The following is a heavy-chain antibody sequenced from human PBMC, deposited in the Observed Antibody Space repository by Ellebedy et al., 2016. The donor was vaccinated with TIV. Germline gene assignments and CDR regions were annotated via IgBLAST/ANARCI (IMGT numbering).Heavy chain of an antibody. D-gene: IGHD3/OR15-3a*01. CDR1: GFIFSSDA. J-gene: IGHJ4*02. Sequence: GESLKISCAASGFIFSSDAMNWVRQAPGRGLEWVSAISGSGGSTYYADSVKGRFTISRDNSKNTLYLQMNSLRAEDTAVYYCAKEGTVTPFDYWGQGTLVTVSS. V-gene: IGHV3-23*01. CDR2: ISGSGGST. CDR3: AKEGTVTPFDY.